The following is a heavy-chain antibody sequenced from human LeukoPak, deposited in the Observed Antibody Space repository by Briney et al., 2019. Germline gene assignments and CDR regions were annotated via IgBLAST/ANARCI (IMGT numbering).Heavy chain of an antibody. J-gene: IGHJ4*02. CDR3: ARLWKRQFPDY. CDR1: GGSISTYF. D-gene: IGHD1-1*01. CDR2: INHSGST. Sequence: KTSETLSLTCTVSGGSISTYFWSWIRQPPGKGLEWIGEINHSGSTNYNPSLKSRVTISVDTSKNQFSLKLSSVTAADTAVYYCARLWKRQFPDYWGQGTLVTVSS. V-gene: IGHV4-34*01.